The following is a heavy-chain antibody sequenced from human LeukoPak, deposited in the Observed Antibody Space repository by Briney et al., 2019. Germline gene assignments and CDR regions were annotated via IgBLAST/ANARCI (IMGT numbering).Heavy chain of an antibody. CDR3: ARDRGGMRAKYSSGWSPFDI. Sequence: GGSLRLSCAASGFTFSSYAMHWVRQAPGKGLEWVAVISYDGSNKYYADSVKGRFTISRDNSKNTLYLQMNSLRAEDTAVYYCARDRGGMRAKYSSGWSPFDIWGQGTMVTVSS. D-gene: IGHD6-19*01. CDR1: GFTFSSYA. J-gene: IGHJ3*02. V-gene: IGHV3-30*04. CDR2: ISYDGSNK.